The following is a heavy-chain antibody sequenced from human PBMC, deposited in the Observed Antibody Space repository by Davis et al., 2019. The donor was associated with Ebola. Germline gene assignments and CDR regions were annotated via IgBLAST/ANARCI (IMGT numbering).Heavy chain of an antibody. D-gene: IGHD5-12*01. V-gene: IGHV1-2*02. CDR3: ARADLGGYENYYYGMDV. Sequence: ASVKVSCKASGYTFTGYYMHWVRQAPGQGLEWMGWINPNSGGTNYAQKFQGRVTMTRDTSISTAYMELSRLRSDDTAVYYCARADLGGYENYYYGMDVWGQGTTVTVSS. J-gene: IGHJ6*02. CDR1: GYTFTGYY. CDR2: INPNSGGT.